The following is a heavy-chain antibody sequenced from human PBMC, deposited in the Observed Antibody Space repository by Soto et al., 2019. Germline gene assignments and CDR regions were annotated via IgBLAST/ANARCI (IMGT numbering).Heavy chain of an antibody. CDR1: GGSISRYY. CDR3: ARLRPTDCSGGSCYSGGMDV. D-gene: IGHD2-15*01. CDR2: IYYSGST. V-gene: IGHV4-59*08. Sequence: PSETLSLTCTVSGGSISRYYWNWIRQPPGKGLEWIGYIYYSGSTNYNPSLKSRVTISVDTSKNQFSLKLSSVTAADTAVYYCARLRPTDCSGGSCYSGGMDVWGQGTTVTVSS. J-gene: IGHJ6*02.